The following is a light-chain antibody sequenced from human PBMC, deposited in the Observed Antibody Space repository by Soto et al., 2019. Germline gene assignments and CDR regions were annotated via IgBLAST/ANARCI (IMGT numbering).Light chain of an antibody. CDR1: QSVSSSY. V-gene: IGKV3-20*01. Sequence: EIVLTQSPGTLSLSPGERATLSCRASQSVSSSYLAWYQQKPGQAPRLLIYGASSRATGIPDRFSGSGSGTDFNLTSSRLEPEDFAVYYCQQYGSSPLTFGGGTKVEIK. CDR2: GAS. CDR3: QQYGSSPLT. J-gene: IGKJ4*01.